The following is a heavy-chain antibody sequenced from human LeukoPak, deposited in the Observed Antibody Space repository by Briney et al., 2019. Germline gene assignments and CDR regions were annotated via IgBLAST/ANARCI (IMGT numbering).Heavy chain of an antibody. CDR2: INHSGST. CDR1: GGSFSGYY. V-gene: IGHV4-34*01. Sequence: SETLSLTCAVYGGSFSGYYWSWIRQPPGKGLEWIGEINHSGSTNYNPSLECRVIISLDGSKNLLSLELSSVIAADTAVYYCVRHSGWYFGYWGQGTLVTVSS. CDR3: VRHSGWYFGY. D-gene: IGHD6-19*01. J-gene: IGHJ4*02.